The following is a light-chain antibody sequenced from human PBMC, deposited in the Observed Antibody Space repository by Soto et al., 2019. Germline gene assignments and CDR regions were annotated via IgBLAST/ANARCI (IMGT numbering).Light chain of an antibody. CDR1: QSVSAY. V-gene: IGKV3-11*01. Sequence: ESVLTQSPATLSLSPGERAPLSCRASQSVSAYLAWYQQKPDQAPRLLIYDASNRATGIPARFSGSGSGTEFTLTISSLQSEDFAVYYCQQYNSWPLTFGGGTRLEI. CDR3: QQYNSWPLT. J-gene: IGKJ5*01. CDR2: DAS.